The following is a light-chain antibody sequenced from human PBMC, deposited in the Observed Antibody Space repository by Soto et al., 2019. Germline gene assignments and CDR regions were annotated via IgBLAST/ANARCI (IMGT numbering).Light chain of an antibody. J-gene: IGLJ1*01. CDR3: CSFAGSYTLYV. CDR2: DVS. V-gene: IGLV2-11*01. CDR1: SSDVGGYSY. Sequence: QSALTQPRSVSGSPRQSVTISCTGPSSDVGGYSYVSWFQQHPGKAPKLMIYDVSKRPSGVPDRFSGSKSGNTASLTISGLQAEDEADYYCCSFAGSYTLYVFGTGTKVTVL.